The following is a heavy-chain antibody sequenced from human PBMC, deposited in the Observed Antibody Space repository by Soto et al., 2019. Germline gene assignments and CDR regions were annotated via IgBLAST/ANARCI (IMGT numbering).Heavy chain of an antibody. D-gene: IGHD3-10*01. Sequence: EVQLVESGGGLVQPGRSLRLSCAASGFTFDDYAMHWVRQAPGKGLEWVSGISWNSGSIGYADSVKGRFTISRDNSKNTLYLQMNSLRAEDTAVYYCANLLEGGADYYYGMDVWGQGTTVTVSS. CDR3: ANLLEGGADYYYGMDV. CDR1: GFTFDDYA. J-gene: IGHJ6*02. CDR2: ISWNSGSI. V-gene: IGHV3-9*01.